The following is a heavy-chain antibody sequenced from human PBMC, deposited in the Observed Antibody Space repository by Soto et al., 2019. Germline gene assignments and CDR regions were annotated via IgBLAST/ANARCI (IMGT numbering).Heavy chain of an antibody. CDR3: ARALDYYDSSRFDY. V-gene: IGHV3-11*01. Sequence: PGGSLRLSCAASGFTFSDYYMSWIRQAPGKGLEWVSYISSSGSTIYYADSVKGRFTISRDNAKNSLYLQMNSLRAEDTAVYYCARALDYYDSSRFDYWGQGTLVTVTS. CDR1: GFTFSDYY. CDR2: ISSSGSTI. J-gene: IGHJ4*02. D-gene: IGHD3-22*01.